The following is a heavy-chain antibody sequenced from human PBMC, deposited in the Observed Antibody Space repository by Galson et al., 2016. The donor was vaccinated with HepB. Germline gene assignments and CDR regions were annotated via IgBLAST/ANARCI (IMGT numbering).Heavy chain of an antibody. V-gene: IGHV3-15*01. CDR3: TTSSTRGYTYGPSAY. J-gene: IGHJ4*02. Sequence: SLRLSCAASGFTFSRAWMNWVRQAPGKGLEWVGRIKSYTDGGTTDYAAPMKGRFTFSRDESQNTVYLRMNSLKTEDTAVYYCTTSSTRGYTYGPSAYWGRGTLVAVSS. CDR2: IKSYTDGGTT. CDR1: GFTFSRAW. D-gene: IGHD5-18*01.